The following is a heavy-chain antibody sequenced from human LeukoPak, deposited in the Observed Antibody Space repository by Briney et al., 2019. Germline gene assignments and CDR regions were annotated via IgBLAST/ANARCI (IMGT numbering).Heavy chain of an antibody. V-gene: IGHV3-15*07. CDR3: TTDHNRGHEVNWGPDAFDI. CDR1: GFTFSNAW. CDR2: IKSKTDGGTT. D-gene: IGHD7-27*01. J-gene: IGHJ3*02. Sequence: GGSLRLSCAASGFTFSNAWMNWVRQAPGKGLEWVGRIKSKTDGGTTDYAAPVKGRFTISRDDSKNTLYLQMNSLKTEDTAVYYCTTDHNRGHEVNWGPDAFDIWGQGTMVTVSS.